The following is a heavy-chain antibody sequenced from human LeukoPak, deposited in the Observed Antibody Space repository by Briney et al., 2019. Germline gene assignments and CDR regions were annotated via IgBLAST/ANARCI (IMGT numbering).Heavy chain of an antibody. Sequence: PGGSLRLSCAASGFTFSSYSMNWVRQAPGKGLEWVSSISSSSSYIYYADSVKGRFTISRDNAKNSLYLQMNSLRAEDTAVYYCARDRPALRYFDWLSPGGAFDIWGQGTMVTVSS. CDR1: GFTFSSYS. J-gene: IGHJ3*02. CDR3: ARDRPALRYFDWLSPGGAFDI. CDR2: ISSSSSYI. D-gene: IGHD3-9*01. V-gene: IGHV3-21*01.